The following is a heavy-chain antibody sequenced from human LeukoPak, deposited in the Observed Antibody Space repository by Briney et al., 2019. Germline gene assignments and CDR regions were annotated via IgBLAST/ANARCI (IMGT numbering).Heavy chain of an antibody. CDR3: ARDYGEDY. Sequence: SETLSLTCTVSGGSISSYYWSWIRQPPGKGLEWTGYIYYSGSTNYNPSLQSRVTISVDTSKNQFSLKLSSVTAADTAVYYCARDYGEDYWGQGTLVTVSS. CDR1: GGSISSYY. J-gene: IGHJ4*02. CDR2: IYYSGST. D-gene: IGHD4-17*01. V-gene: IGHV4-59*01.